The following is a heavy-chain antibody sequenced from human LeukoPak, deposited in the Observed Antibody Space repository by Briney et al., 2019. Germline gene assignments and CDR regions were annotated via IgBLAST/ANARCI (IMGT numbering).Heavy chain of an antibody. Sequence: SGTLSLTCAVSGGSISSSNWWSWIRQPPGKGLEWIGYIYYGGSTNYNSSLKSRVTISVDTSKSQFSLKLNSVTAADTAVYYCARLTRRSGNYFDSWGQGTLVTVSS. CDR1: GGSISSSNW. CDR2: IYYGGST. J-gene: IGHJ4*02. V-gene: IGHV4-4*02. D-gene: IGHD1-1*01. CDR3: ARLTRRSGNYFDS.